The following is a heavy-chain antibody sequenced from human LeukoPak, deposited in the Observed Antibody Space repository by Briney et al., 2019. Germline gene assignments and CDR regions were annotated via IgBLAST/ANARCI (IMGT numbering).Heavy chain of an antibody. CDR3: ARALGFQYCSGGSCYELDY. Sequence: GGSLRLSCAASGFTFSSYGMHWVRQAPGKGLDWVAVIWYDGSNKYYADSVKGRFTISRDNSKNTLYLQMNSLRAEDTAVYYCARALGFQYCSGGSCYELDYWGQGTLVTVSS. CDR1: GFTFSSYG. J-gene: IGHJ4*02. V-gene: IGHV3-33*01. D-gene: IGHD2-15*01. CDR2: IWYDGSNK.